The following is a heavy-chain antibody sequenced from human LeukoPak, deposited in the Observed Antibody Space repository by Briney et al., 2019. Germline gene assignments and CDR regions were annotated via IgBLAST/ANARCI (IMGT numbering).Heavy chain of an antibody. D-gene: IGHD5-24*01. CDR2: IIPIFGTA. V-gene: IGHV1-69*13. Sequence: GASVKVSCKASGGTFSSYAISWVRQAPGQGLEWMGGIIPIFGTANYAQKFQGRVTITADESTSTAYMELSSLRSEDTAVYYCARDIKKQEMATIRPSLYYYYGMDVWGQGTTVTVSS. CDR3: ARDIKKQEMATIRPSLYYYYGMDV. CDR1: GGTFSSYA. J-gene: IGHJ6*02.